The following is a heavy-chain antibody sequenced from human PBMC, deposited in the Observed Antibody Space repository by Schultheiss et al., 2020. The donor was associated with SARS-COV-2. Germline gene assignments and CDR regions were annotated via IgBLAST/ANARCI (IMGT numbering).Heavy chain of an antibody. D-gene: IGHD4-17*01. CDR2: IYYSGST. Sequence: GSLRLSCAASGFTFSSYAMSWVRQAPGKGLEWIGYIYYSGSTYYNPSLKSRVTISVDTSKNQFSLKLSSVTAADTAVYYCARGLRVTIDYWGQGTLVTVSS. CDR1: GFTFSSYA. V-gene: IGHV4-59*01. J-gene: IGHJ4*02. CDR3: ARGLRVTIDY.